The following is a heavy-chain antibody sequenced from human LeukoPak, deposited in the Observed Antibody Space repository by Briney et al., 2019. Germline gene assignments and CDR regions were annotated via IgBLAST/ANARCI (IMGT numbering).Heavy chain of an antibody. V-gene: IGHV4-59*11. Sequence: SETLSLTCTVSGGSITSHYWSWIRQPPGKGLEWIGYMYYIGSTNYNPSLKSRLTISVDTSKNQFSLKLRSVTAADTAVYYCARNTAVNPTEPYLNWFDPWGQGTLVTVSS. CDR3: ARNTAVNPTEPYLNWFDP. D-gene: IGHD4-11*01. CDR1: GGSITSHY. CDR2: MYYIGST. J-gene: IGHJ5*02.